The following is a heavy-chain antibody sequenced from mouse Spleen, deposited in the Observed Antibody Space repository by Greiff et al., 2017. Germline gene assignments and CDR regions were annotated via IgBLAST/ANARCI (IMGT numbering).Heavy chain of an antibody. CDR2: IDPNSGGT. J-gene: IGHJ2*01. CDR1: GYTFTSYG. Sequence: QVQLQQPGAELVKPGASVKLSCKASGYTFTSYGMHWVKQRPGRGLEWIGRIDPNSGGTKYNEKFKSKATLTVDKPSSTAYMQLSSLTSEDSAVYYCKRGGVYDSYLGPFDYWGQGTTLTVSS. V-gene: IGHV1-62-3*01. D-gene: IGHD2-3*01. CDR3: KRGGVYDSYLGPFDY.